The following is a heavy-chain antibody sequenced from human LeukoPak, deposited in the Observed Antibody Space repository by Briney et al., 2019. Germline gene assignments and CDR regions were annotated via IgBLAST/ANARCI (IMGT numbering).Heavy chain of an antibody. Sequence: SVKVSCKASGGTFSSYAISWVRQAPGQGLEWMGGIIPIFGTANYAQKFQGRVTITADESTSTAYMELSRLRSDDTAVYYCARDAGSGWPHLDYWGQGTLVTVSS. J-gene: IGHJ4*02. V-gene: IGHV1-69*13. CDR3: ARDAGSGWPHLDY. D-gene: IGHD6-19*01. CDR2: IIPIFGTA. CDR1: GGTFSSYA.